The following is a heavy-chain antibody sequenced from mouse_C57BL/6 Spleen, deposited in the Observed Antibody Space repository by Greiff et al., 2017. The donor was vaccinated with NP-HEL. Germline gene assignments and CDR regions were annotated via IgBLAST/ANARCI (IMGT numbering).Heavy chain of an antibody. Sequence: QVLLQQPGAGLVKPGASVKMSCTASGYTFTDYWITWVKQRPGQGLEWVGDIYPGSGSTNYNEKFKSRATLAVDTSSSTAYMQLSSLTSEDSAVYYCARNYYDYFDYWGQGTTLTVSS. CDR2: IYPGSGST. V-gene: IGHV1-55*01. CDR1: GYTFTDYW. J-gene: IGHJ2*01. CDR3: ARNYYDYFDY. D-gene: IGHD2-1*01.